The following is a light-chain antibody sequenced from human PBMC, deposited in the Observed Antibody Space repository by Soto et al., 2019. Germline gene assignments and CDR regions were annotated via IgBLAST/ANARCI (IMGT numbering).Light chain of an antibody. CDR1: RSVDTGY. V-gene: IGKV3-20*01. Sequence: IVLTQSPGSLSLSPGDSATLSCKASRSVDTGYLAWYQQRPGHAPRLLIYGASNRATGITDRFSGSGSGTDFPLTITRLEHEDFAVYYCQQYGSSPVFTFGPGTTVDIK. CDR2: GAS. CDR3: QQYGSSPVFT. J-gene: IGKJ3*01.